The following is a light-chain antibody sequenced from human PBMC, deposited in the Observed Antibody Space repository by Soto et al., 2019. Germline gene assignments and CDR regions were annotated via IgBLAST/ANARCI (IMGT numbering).Light chain of an antibody. CDR2: AAS. CDR1: QGISSY. Sequence: DIQLTQSPSFLSASVGDRVTITCRASQGISSYLAWYQQKPGKAPKLLIHAASTLQRGVPSRFSGSGSGTEFTLTISSLQPEDSATYYCQQLNSYPLTFGGATKVEIK. CDR3: QQLNSYPLT. V-gene: IGKV1-9*01. J-gene: IGKJ4*01.